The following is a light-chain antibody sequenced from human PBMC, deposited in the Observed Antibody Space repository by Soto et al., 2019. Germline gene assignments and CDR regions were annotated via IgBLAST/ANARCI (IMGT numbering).Light chain of an antibody. CDR1: QGISSY. CDR2: VAS. CDR3: QQLSSPIT. Sequence: DIQLTQSPSFLSASVGDRVTITCRASQGISSYLAWYQQKPGKAPKLLIYVASILQSGVPSRFSGSGSGTEFTLTISSLQPEDFATYYCQQLSSPITFGQGTRLEIK. V-gene: IGKV1-9*01. J-gene: IGKJ5*01.